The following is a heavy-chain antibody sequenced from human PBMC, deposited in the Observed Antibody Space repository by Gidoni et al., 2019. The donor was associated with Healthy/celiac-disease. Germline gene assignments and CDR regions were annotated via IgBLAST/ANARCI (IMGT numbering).Heavy chain of an antibody. CDR1: GVTFSSYD. V-gene: IGHV1-69*01. CDR3: ARDDGSSGYYYYGMDV. J-gene: IGHJ6*02. D-gene: IGHD6-6*01. Sequence: QVQLVQSGAEVTKPGSSVKVSCKASGVTFSSYDISWVRPAPGQGLEWMGGIIPIFGTANYEQKFQGRVTITADESTSTAYMELSSLRSEDTAVYYCARDDGSSGYYYYGMDVWGQGTTVTVSS. CDR2: IIPIFGTA.